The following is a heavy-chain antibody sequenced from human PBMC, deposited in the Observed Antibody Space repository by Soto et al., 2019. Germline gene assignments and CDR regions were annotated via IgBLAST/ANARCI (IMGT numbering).Heavy chain of an antibody. Sequence: EVQLLESGGGLVQPGGSLRLSCAASGFTFSNSAMTWVRQAPAKGLEWVSTIRDSDSGGSTFYADSVKGRSTISRDDSKNTLYLQMSSLRAEDTAMYYCAKVRVGIDVDFDYWGQGALVTVSS. V-gene: IGHV3-23*01. CDR2: IRDSDSGGST. CDR1: GFTFSNSA. D-gene: IGHD2-21*01. CDR3: AKVRVGIDVDFDY. J-gene: IGHJ4*02.